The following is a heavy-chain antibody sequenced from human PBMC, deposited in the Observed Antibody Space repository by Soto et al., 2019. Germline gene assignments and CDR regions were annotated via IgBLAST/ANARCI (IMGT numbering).Heavy chain of an antibody. CDR1: GFTFSGYS. D-gene: IGHD6-19*01. J-gene: IGHJ4*02. CDR2: INTNGVNT. V-gene: IGHV3-64*01. CDR3: ARGRVEYSSGWATYFDY. Sequence: EVQLVESGGGLVQPGGSLRLSCAASGFTFSGYSMFWVRQAPGKGLEYVSAINTNGVNTFYAKSVKGRFTISRDNSKNTMYRQMGRLRAEDMAVYYCARGRVEYSSGWATYFDYWGQGTLVTVSS.